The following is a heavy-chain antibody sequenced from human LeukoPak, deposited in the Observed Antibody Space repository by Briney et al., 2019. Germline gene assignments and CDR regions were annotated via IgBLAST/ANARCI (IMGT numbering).Heavy chain of an antibody. V-gene: IGHV4-38-2*02. CDR3: ARGDSSVVGATVVGWFDP. D-gene: IGHD1-26*01. CDR2: IYHSGST. CDR1: GYSISSGYY. J-gene: IGHJ5*02. Sequence: SETLSLTCTVSGYSISSGYYWGWIRQPPGKGLEWIGSIYHSGSTYYNPSLKSRVTISVDTSKNQFSLKLSSVTAADTAVYYCARGDSSVVGATVVGWFDPWGQGTLVTVSS.